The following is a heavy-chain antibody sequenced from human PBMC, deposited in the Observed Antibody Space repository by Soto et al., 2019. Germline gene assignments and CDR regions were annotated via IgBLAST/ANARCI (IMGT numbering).Heavy chain of an antibody. CDR1: GGYFSGYD. CDR3: ARFEYSSFRFDY. J-gene: IGHJ4*02. CDR2: INHSGST. D-gene: IGHD6-6*01. Sequence: SETLSLTCAVYGGYFSGYDWSWIRQPPGKGLEWIGEINHSGSTNYNPSLKSRVTISVDTSKNQFSLKLSSVTAADTAVYYCARFEYSSFRFDYWGQGTLVTVSS. V-gene: IGHV4-34*01.